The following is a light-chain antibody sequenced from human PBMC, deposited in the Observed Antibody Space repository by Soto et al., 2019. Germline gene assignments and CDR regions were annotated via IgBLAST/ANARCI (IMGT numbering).Light chain of an antibody. CDR2: GAS. CDR1: QSISSS. V-gene: IGKV3-15*01. CDR3: QQRYSWPLT. J-gene: IGKJ4*01. Sequence: EIVMTRSPATLSVSPGERVTLSCRASQSISSSLAWYQQKPGQAPRLLIHGASTRATGVPARFGGSGSGTDFTLTISSLEPEDFAVYYCQQRYSWPLTFGGGTKVDIK.